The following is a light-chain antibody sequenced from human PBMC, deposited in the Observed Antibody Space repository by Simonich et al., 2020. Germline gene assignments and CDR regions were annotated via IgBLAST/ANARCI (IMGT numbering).Light chain of an antibody. J-gene: IGLJ3*02. V-gene: IGLV2-11*01. Sequence: QSALTQPRSVSGSPGQSVTISCTGTSSDVGGYNYVSGYQQHPGKAPKLMIYDASKRPSGVPERFSGSKSGNTASLTISGLQAEDEADYYCCSYAGSYSWVFGGGTKLTVL. CDR2: DAS. CDR1: SSDVGGYNY. CDR3: CSYAGSYSWV.